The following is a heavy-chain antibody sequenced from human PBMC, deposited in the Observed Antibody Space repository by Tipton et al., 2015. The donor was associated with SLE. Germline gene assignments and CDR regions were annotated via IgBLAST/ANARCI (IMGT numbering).Heavy chain of an antibody. CDR1: GGSISSGGYY. CDR3: ATSGMARGSFDY. CDR2: IYYSGST. J-gene: IGHJ4*02. V-gene: IGHV4-31*03. Sequence: TLSLTCTVSGGSISSGGYYWSWIRQHPGKGLEWIGYIYYSGSTYYNPSLKSRLTISVDTSKNQFSLKLNSVTAADTAVYYCATSGMARGSFDYWGQGTLVIVSS. D-gene: IGHD3-10*01.